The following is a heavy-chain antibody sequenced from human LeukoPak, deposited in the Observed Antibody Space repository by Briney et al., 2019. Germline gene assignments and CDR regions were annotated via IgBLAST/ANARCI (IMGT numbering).Heavy chain of an antibody. CDR2: ISSGSSYI. J-gene: IGHJ6*03. Sequence: GGSLRLSCAASGFTFSSYTMNWVRQAPGKGLEWVSLISSGSSYIHYADSVKGRFTISRDNAKNSLYLQMNSLRVDDTAVFYCAKAPRFGDHAAEYFYYYMDVWGKGTTVTVSS. D-gene: IGHD3-16*01. V-gene: IGHV3-21*04. CDR3: AKAPRFGDHAAEYFYYYMDV. CDR1: GFTFSSYT.